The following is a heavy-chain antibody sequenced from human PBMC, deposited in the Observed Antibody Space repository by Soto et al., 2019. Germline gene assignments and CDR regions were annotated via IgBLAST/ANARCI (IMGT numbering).Heavy chain of an antibody. D-gene: IGHD3-10*01. CDR3: AREELYYGSGSDY. V-gene: IGHV1-8*01. J-gene: IGHJ4*02. CDR2: MNPSSGNT. CDR1: GYTFSNFA. Sequence: ASVKVSCKASGYTFSNFAMHWVRQAPGQRLEWMGWMNPSSGNTGYAQKFQGRVTMTRYTSISTAYMELSSLRSEDTAVYYCAREELYYGSGSDYWGQGTLVTVSS.